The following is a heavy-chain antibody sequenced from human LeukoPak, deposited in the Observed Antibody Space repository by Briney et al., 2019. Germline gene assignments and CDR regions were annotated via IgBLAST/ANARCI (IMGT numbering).Heavy chain of an antibody. CDR2: ISYDGINN. CDR1: GLIFSNYG. CDR3: ARGFYNNGWYYFDY. V-gene: IGHV3-33*01. J-gene: IGHJ4*02. Sequence: GGSLRLSCAASGLIFSNYGMHWVRQAPGTGLDWVAFISYDGINNFYADSVKGRFTSSSDNSKTTLYLQMSSLRAEDAAVYYCARGFYNNGWYYFDYWGQGSLVTVSS. D-gene: IGHD3-10*01.